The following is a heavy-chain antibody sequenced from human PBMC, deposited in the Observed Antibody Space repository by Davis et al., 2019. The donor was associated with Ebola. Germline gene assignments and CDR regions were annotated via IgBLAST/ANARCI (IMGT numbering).Heavy chain of an antibody. CDR2: IYHSGTT. J-gene: IGHJ4*02. Sequence: SETLSLTCGVSGGSISSNNWWSWVRQPPGKGLEWTGEIYHSGTTNYNPSLKSRVTISVDTSKNQFSLKLSSVTAADTAVYYCARRHLYYGGNSAVRDYWGQGTLVTVSS. D-gene: IGHD4-23*01. V-gene: IGHV4-4*02. CDR1: GGSISSNNW. CDR3: ARRHLYYGGNSAVRDY.